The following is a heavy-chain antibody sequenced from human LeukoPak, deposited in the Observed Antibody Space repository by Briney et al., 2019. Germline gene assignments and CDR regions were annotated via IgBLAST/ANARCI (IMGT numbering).Heavy chain of an antibody. D-gene: IGHD4-17*01. CDR3: AKVAVTTLFGYFDY. CDR1: GFTFSDFY. CDR2: ISSSGSTI. Sequence: GGSLRLSCAASGFTFSDFYMSWIRQAPGKGLEWVSYISSSGSTIYYADSVKGRFTISRDNAKNTLYLQMNRLRAEDTAVYYCAKVAVTTLFGYFDYWGQGTLVTVSS. J-gene: IGHJ4*02. V-gene: IGHV3-11*04.